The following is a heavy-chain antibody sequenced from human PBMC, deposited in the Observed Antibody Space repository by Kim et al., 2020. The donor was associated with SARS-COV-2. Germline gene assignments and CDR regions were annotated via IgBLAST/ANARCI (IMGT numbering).Heavy chain of an antibody. CDR2: IRSKAYGGTT. D-gene: IGHD3-16*02. CDR1: GFTFGDYA. V-gene: IGHV3-49*04. J-gene: IGHJ4*02. Sequence: GGSLRLSCTASGFTFGDYAMSWVRQAPGKGLEWVGFIRSKAYGGTTEYAASVKGRFTISRDDSKSIAYLQMNSLKTEDTAVYYCTRESYYDYVWGSYRYNNYFDYWGQGTLVTVSS. CDR3: TRESYYDYVWGSYRYNNYFDY.